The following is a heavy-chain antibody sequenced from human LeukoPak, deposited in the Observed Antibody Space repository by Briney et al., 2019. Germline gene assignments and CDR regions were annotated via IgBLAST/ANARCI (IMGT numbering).Heavy chain of an antibody. D-gene: IGHD3-22*01. CDR2: IYYGGST. CDR1: GFTFSSYG. Sequence: GSLRLSCAASGFTFSSYGMSWVRQAPGKGLEWIGSIYYGGSTYYNPSLKSRVTISVDTSKNQFSLKLSSVTAADTAVYYCARDRYYEPFDYWGQGTLVTVSS. V-gene: IGHV4-39*07. CDR3: ARDRYYEPFDY. J-gene: IGHJ4*02.